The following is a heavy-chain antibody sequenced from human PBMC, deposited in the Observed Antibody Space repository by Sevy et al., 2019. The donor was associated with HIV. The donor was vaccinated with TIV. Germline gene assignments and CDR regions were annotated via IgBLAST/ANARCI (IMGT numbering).Heavy chain of an antibody. Sequence: GGSLRLSCAASGFTFSKYWMGWVRQAPGKGLEWVANIKQDEGQEYYVDSVKGRFTISRDNAKNSLYLQMNSLRAEDTAVYFCARDDGNYYFHYWGQGTLVTVSS. V-gene: IGHV3-7*01. CDR3: ARDDGNYYFHY. CDR1: GFTFSKYW. J-gene: IGHJ4*02. D-gene: IGHD1-7*01. CDR2: IKQDEGQE.